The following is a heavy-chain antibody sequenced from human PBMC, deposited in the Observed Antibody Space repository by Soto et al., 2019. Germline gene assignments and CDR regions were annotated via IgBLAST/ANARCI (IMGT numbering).Heavy chain of an antibody. CDR2: IYYSGST. V-gene: IGHV4-39*02. J-gene: IGHJ4*02. CDR3: ARESIAVAAVDY. D-gene: IGHD6-19*01. Sequence: SETLSLTCTFSGGSISSSSYYWGWIRQPPGKGLEWIGSIYYSGSTYYNPSLKSRVTISVDTSKNQFSLKLSSVTAADTAVYYCARESIAVAAVDYWGQGTLVTVSS. CDR1: GGSISSSSYY.